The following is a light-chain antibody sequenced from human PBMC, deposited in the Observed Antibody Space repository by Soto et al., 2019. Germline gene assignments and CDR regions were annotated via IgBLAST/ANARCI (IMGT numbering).Light chain of an antibody. CDR3: QSYDSSLGYV. V-gene: IGLV1-40*01. J-gene: IGLJ1*01. CDR1: SSNIGAGYH. Sequence: VLTQPPSVSGAPGQRATMSCTGSSSNIGAGYHVHWYQQLPGTAPKLLIYTNRYRPSGVPDRFSGSRSGTSASLAITGLQAEDEADYYCQSYDSSLGYVFGTGTKVTVL. CDR2: TNR.